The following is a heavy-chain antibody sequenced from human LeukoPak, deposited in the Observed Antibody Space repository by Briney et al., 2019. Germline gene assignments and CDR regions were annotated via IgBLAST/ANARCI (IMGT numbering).Heavy chain of an antibody. CDR2: IYSGGST. V-gene: IGHV3-53*01. Sequence: GGSLRLSCAASGFTVSSNYMSWVRQAPGKGLEWVSVIYSGGSTYYADSVKGRFTISRDNSKNTLYLQMNSLRAEDTAVYYCARARTAPNSGDDALDIWGQGTMVTVSS. J-gene: IGHJ3*02. D-gene: IGHD6-19*01. CDR1: GFTVSSNY. CDR3: ARARTAPNSGDDALDI.